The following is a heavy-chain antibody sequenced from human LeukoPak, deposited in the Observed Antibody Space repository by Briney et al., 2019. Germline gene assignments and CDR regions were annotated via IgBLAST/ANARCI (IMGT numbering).Heavy chain of an antibody. D-gene: IGHD6-6*01. CDR3: ARGWGQLVRRGYFDY. CDR1: GYTFSSYG. V-gene: IGHV1-18*01. CDR2: ITPYIGNA. Sequence: GASVKVSCKASGYTFSSYGISWVRQAPGQGLEWMGWITPYIGNANYAQKLQGRVTMTTDTSTSTAYMELRSLRSDDTGIYYCARGWGQLVRRGYFDYWGQGTLVTVSS. J-gene: IGHJ4*02.